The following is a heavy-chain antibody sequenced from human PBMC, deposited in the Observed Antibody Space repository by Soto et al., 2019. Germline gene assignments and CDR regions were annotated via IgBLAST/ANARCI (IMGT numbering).Heavy chain of an antibody. CDR1: GGSISSGDYY. CDR2: IYYSGST. D-gene: IGHD6-13*01. V-gene: IGHV4-30-4*01. Sequence: QVQLQESGPGLVKPSQTLSLTCTVSGGSISSGDYYWSWIRQPPGKGLEWIGYIYYSGSTYYNPSLKSRVNIAVDTAKNQFSLKLSSVTAADTAVYYCARDGGYCSGWYDYYYYYGMDVWGQGTTVTVSS. CDR3: ARDGGYCSGWYDYYYYYGMDV. J-gene: IGHJ6*02.